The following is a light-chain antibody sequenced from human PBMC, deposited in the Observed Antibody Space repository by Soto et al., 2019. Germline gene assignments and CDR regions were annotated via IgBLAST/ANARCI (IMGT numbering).Light chain of an antibody. CDR3: SSYAGNNNVV. CDR2: EVT. CDR1: SSDVGGYNY. V-gene: IGLV2-8*01. J-gene: IGLJ2*01. Sequence: QSVLTQPPSASGSPGQSVTISCTGTSSDVGGYNYVSWYQQHPDKAPKLMIYEVTKRPSGVPDRFSGSRSGNTASLTVSGLHAEDEADYYCSSYAGNNNVVFGGGTQLTVL.